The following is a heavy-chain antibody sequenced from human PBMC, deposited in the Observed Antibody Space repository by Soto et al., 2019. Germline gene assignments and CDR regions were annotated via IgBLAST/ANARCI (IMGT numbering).Heavy chain of an antibody. J-gene: IGHJ3*02. CDR3: TTGPNLRPLAAFDI. CDR2: IKSKSDGGTI. CDR1: GFTFTNAW. Sequence: VQLVESGGGLVKPGGSLRLSCAASGFTFTNAWMTWVRQGPGKGLEWVGRIKSKSDGGTIDYAAPVKCRFTISRDDSKNTLDLQMNSLKTEDTAVYYCTTGPNLRPLAAFDIWGQGTVVTVSS. V-gene: IGHV3-15*01.